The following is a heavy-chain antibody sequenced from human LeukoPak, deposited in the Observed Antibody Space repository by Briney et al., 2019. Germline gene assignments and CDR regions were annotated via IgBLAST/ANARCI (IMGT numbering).Heavy chain of an antibody. CDR2: IKGDGSET. D-gene: IGHD1-26*01. Sequence: PGGSLRLSXVASGFTFRRSWMDWVRQAPGKGLEWVANIKGDGSETHYVDSAKGRFTISRDNAKNSLYLQMNSLRAEDTAVYYCARKGIVGATKEGYYFDYWGQGTLVTVSS. V-gene: IGHV3-7*01. J-gene: IGHJ4*02. CDR1: GFTFRRSW. CDR3: ARKGIVGATKEGYYFDY.